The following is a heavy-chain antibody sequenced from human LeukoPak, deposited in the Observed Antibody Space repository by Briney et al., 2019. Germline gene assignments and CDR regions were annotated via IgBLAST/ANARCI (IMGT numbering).Heavy chain of an antibody. CDR2: MNPNSGNT. V-gene: IGHV1-8*01. J-gene: IGHJ6*03. CDR3: ASGRGYDFWSGYYTGLYYYYYMDV. Sequence: EASVKVSCKASGYTFTSYDINWVRQATGQGLEWMGWMNPNSGNTGYAQKFQGRVTMTRNTSISTAYMELSSLRSEDTAVYYCASGRGYDFWSGYYTGLYYYYYMDVWGKGTTVTVSS. CDR1: GYTFTSYD. D-gene: IGHD3-3*01.